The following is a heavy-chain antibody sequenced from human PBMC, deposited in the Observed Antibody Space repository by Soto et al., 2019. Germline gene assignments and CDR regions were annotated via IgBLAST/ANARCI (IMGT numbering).Heavy chain of an antibody. D-gene: IGHD6-13*01. CDR3: ARDRIYSSSWHYY. V-gene: IGHV3-30-3*01. Sequence: QVQLVESGGGVVQPGRSLRLSCAASGFTFSSYAMHWVRQAPGKGLEWVAVISYDGSNKYYADSVKGRFTISRDNSKNTRYLQMNSLRAEDTAVYYCARDRIYSSSWHYYWGQGTLVTVSS. CDR1: GFTFSSYA. CDR2: ISYDGSNK. J-gene: IGHJ4*02.